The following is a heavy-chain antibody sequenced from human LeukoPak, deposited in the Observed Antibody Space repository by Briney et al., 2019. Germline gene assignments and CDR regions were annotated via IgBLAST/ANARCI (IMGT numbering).Heavy chain of an antibody. CDR1: GFTFSSYT. CDR3: ARVSGTNDAFDI. V-gene: IGHV4-59*01. J-gene: IGHJ3*02. D-gene: IGHD3-10*01. Sequence: SGGSLRLSCAASGFTFSSYTMNWVRQPPGKGLEWIGSIYYSGSTNYNPSLKSRVTISVDTSKNQFSLKLSSVTAADTAVYYCARVSGTNDAFDIWGQGTMVTVSS. CDR2: IYYSGST.